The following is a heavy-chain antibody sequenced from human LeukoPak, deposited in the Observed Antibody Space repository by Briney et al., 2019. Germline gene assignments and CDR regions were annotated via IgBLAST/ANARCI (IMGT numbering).Heavy chain of an antibody. CDR2: IIPIFGTA. D-gene: IGHD5-18*01. V-gene: IGHV1-69*01. J-gene: IGHJ4*02. Sequence: SVKVSCKASGGTFSSYAISWVRQAPGQGLEWMGGIIPIFGTANYAQKFQGRVTITADESTSTAYMELSSLRSEDTAVYYCARYGYSHGQDDFDYWGQGTLVTVSS. CDR3: ARYGYSHGQDDFDY. CDR1: GGTFSSYA.